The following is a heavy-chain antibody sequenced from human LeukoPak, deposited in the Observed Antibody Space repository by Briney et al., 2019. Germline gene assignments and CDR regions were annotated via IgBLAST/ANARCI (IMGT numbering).Heavy chain of an antibody. D-gene: IGHD1-26*01. CDR1: GGSFSGYY. CDR2: INHSGST. CDR3: ARVGSGSYNGYFDY. V-gene: IGHV4-34*01. J-gene: IGHJ4*02. Sequence: PSETLSLTCAVYGGSFSGYYWSWIRQPPGKGLEWIGEINHSGSTNYNPSLKSRVTISVDTSKNQFSLKLSSVTAADTAVYYCARVGSGSYNGYFDYWGQGTLVTVSS.